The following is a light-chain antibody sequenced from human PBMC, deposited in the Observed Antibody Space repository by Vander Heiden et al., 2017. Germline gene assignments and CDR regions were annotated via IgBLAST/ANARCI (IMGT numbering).Light chain of an antibody. CDR3: LLTYSGTKV. CDR2: DKV. V-gene: IGLV7-46*01. CDR1: TGAVTNGLY. J-gene: IGLJ1*01. Sequence: QAVVTQEPSLPVSPGGTVTLTCASSTGAVTNGLYPYWFQQKPGQAPKTLIYDKVKKHAWTPARFSGSLLGGKAVLTLAGAQPEDEAEYYCLLTYSGTKVFGPGTKVTV.